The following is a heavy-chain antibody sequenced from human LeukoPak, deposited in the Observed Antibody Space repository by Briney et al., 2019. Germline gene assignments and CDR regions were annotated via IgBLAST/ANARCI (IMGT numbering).Heavy chain of an antibody. CDR2: ISGSGGST. Sequence: GGSLRLSCAASGFTFSSYAMSWVRQAPGKGLEWVSAISGSGGSTYYADSVKGRFTISRDNAKSSLYLQMNSLRAEDTALYYCGRGHWGLDYWGQGALVTVSS. CDR3: GRGHWGLDY. V-gene: IGHV3-23*01. J-gene: IGHJ4*02. D-gene: IGHD7-27*01. CDR1: GFTFSSYA.